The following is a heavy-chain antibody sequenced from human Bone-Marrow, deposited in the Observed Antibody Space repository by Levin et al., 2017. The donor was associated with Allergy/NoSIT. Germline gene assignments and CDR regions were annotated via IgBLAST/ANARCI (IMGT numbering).Heavy chain of an antibody. J-gene: IGHJ5*02. CDR3: TREEGWKCGTTNCFSNYFDP. CDR1: GFSLTNAW. CDR2: IKSRVDGATT. Sequence: GESLKISCAASGFSLTNAWMSWVRQSRGKGLQWIGRIKSRVDGATTDYGAAANGRFTISRDNSKSIAYLQMNTLKPEDTGVYYCTREEGWKCGTTNCFSNYFDPWGQGTLVTVSS. V-gene: IGHV3-15*01. D-gene: IGHD4-11*01.